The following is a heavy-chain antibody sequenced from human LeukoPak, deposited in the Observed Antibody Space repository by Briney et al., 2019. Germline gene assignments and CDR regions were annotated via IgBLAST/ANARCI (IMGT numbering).Heavy chain of an antibody. CDR2: INHSGST. D-gene: IGHD3-22*01. V-gene: IGHV4-34*01. J-gene: IGHJ4*02. Sequence: SETLSLTCAVYGGSFCGYYWSWIRQPPGKGLEWIGEINHSGSTNYNPSLKSRVTISVDTSKNQFSLKLSSVTAADTAVYYCARGYYDSSGYLDYWGQGTLVTVSS. CDR3: ARGYYDSSGYLDY. CDR1: GGSFCGYY.